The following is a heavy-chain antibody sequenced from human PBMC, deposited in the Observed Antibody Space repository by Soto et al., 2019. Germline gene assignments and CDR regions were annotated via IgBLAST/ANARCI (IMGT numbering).Heavy chain of an antibody. Sequence: SETLSLTCTVSGGSISSSRYYWGWFRQPPGKGLEWIGSIYYSGSTYYNPSLKSRVTISVDTSKNQFSLKLSSVTAADTAVYYCARTGYSYGDEAFDIWGQGTMVT. CDR2: IYYSGST. CDR1: GGSISSSRYY. D-gene: IGHD5-18*01. CDR3: ARTGYSYGDEAFDI. V-gene: IGHV4-39*01. J-gene: IGHJ3*02.